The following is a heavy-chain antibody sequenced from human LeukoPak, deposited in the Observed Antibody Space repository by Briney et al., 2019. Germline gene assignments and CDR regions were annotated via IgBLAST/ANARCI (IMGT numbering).Heavy chain of an antibody. CDR1: GFTFSSYD. Sequence: GGSLRLSCAASGFTFSSYDMHWVRQVTGKGLEWVSAISAAGNTYYSGSVKGRFTISRDNAQNSLYLQMSSLGAGDTAVYYCAREDRGPGWYYLDHWGQGTLVAVSS. CDR3: AREDRGPGWYYLDH. CDR2: ISAAGNT. D-gene: IGHD6-19*01. V-gene: IGHV3-13*04. J-gene: IGHJ4*02.